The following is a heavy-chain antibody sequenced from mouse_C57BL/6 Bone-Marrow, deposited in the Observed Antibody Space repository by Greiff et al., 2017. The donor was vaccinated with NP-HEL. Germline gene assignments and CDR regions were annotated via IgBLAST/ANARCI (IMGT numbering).Heavy chain of an antibody. Sequence: QVQLQQSGAEPVRPGASVKLSCKASGYTFTDYYINWVKQRPGQGLEWIARIYPGSGNTYYNEKFKGKATLTAEKSSSTAYMQLSSLTSEDSAVYFCARYYYGSSYDMDYWGQGTSVTVSS. CDR1: GYTFTDYY. CDR2: IYPGSGNT. CDR3: ARYYYGSSYDMDY. D-gene: IGHD1-1*01. V-gene: IGHV1-76*01. J-gene: IGHJ4*01.